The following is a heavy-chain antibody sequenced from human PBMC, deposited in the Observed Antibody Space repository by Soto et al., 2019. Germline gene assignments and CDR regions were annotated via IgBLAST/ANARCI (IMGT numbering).Heavy chain of an antibody. D-gene: IGHD3-10*01. CDR3: AREFGAALSTVWFGELTYYYYGMDV. V-gene: IGHV1-69*06. CDR2: IIPIFGTA. Sequence: GASVKVSCKASGGTFSSYATSWVRQAPGQGLEWMGGIIPIFGTANYAQKFQGRVTITADKSTSTAYMELSSLRSEDTAVYYCAREFGAALSTVWFGELTYYYYGMDVWGQGTTVTVSS. J-gene: IGHJ6*02. CDR1: GGTFSSYA.